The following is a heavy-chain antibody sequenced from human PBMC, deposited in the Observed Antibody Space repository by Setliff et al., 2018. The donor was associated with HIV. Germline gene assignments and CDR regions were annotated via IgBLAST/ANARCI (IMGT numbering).Heavy chain of an antibody. J-gene: IGHJ6*03. D-gene: IGHD2-8*01. V-gene: IGHV4-59*12. CDR3: ARDSANGKTANLNYLDV. CDR1: GGSFSTYY. Sequence: PSETLSLTCTVSGGSFSTYYWSWIRQPPGKGLEWIGYIFYSGSTNYNPSLKSRVTISVDSSKNQFSLRLSSVTAADTAVYYCARDSANGKTANLNYLDVWGKGTTVTVSS. CDR2: IFYSGST.